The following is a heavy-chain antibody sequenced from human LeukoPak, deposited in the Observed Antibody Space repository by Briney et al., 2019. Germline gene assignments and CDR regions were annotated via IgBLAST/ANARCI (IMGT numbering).Heavy chain of an antibody. D-gene: IGHD3-9*01. CDR1: GFTFSSYS. CDR2: ISSSSYI. J-gene: IGHJ5*02. Sequence: PGGSLRLSCAASGFTFSSYSMNWVRQAPGKGLEWVSSISSSSYIYYADSVKGRFTISRDNAKNSLYLQMNSLRAEDTAVYYCARHVPLTIFRGFDPWGQGTLVTVSS. CDR3: ARHVPLTIFRGFDP. V-gene: IGHV3-21*01.